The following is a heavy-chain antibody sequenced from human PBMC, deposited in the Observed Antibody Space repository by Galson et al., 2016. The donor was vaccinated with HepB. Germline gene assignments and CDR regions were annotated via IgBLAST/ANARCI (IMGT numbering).Heavy chain of an antibody. J-gene: IGHJ4*02. CDR1: GGSFTGYY. V-gene: IGHV4-34*01. CDR3: ARGPLGILDY. CDR2: IHHGGGT. Sequence: SETLSLTCVLYGGSFTGYYWSWVRQTPGKGLEWIGEIHHGGGTNYNPSVRSRGTISLDTPANQFSLTLTSMTAADTAIYYCARGPLGILDYWGQGIQVTVSS. D-gene: IGHD7-27*01.